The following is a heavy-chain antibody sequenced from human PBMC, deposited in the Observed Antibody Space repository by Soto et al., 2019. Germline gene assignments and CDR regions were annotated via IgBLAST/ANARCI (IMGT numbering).Heavy chain of an antibody. J-gene: IGHJ4*02. V-gene: IGHV5-51*01. Sequence: GESLKISCKGSGYSFTSYWIGWVRQMPGKGLEWMGIIYPGDSDTRYSPSFQGQVTISADKSISTAYLQWSSLKASDTAIYYCARHWGYSSGWPQLDYWGQGTLVTVSS. CDR2: IYPGDSDT. CDR1: GYSFTSYW. D-gene: IGHD6-19*01. CDR3: ARHWGYSSGWPQLDY.